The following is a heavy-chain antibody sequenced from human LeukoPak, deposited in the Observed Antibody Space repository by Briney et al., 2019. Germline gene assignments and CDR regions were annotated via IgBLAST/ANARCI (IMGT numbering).Heavy chain of an antibody. CDR2: IKLDGSDK. Sequence: PGGSLRLSCAASGFTFSSYGMSWVRQAPGKGLEWVAKIKLDGSDKYYVDSVKGRFTISRDNAKNSLYLQMNSLRAEDTAVYYCASRDSGSYPPGGYYYYYMDVWGKGTTVTVSS. V-gene: IGHV3-7*01. CDR3: ASRDSGSYPPGGYYYYYMDV. CDR1: GFTFSSYG. J-gene: IGHJ6*03. D-gene: IGHD1-26*01.